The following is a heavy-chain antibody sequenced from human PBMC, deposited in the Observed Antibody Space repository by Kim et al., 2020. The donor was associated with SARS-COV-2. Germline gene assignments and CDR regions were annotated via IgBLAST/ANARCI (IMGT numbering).Heavy chain of an antibody. CDR3: ARPRVVVAATPAFEGMDV. CDR1: GYSFTSYG. V-gene: IGHV1-18*04. J-gene: IGHJ6*02. CDR2: ISASPGTT. D-gene: IGHD2-15*01. Sequence: ASVKVSCKASGYSFTSYGSSGVREAPGPGLAWMGWISASPGTTNYAQKLQGRVTMTTDTSTSTAYMELRSLRSDDPAVYYCARPRVVVAATPAFEGMDVWGQGTTVTVSS.